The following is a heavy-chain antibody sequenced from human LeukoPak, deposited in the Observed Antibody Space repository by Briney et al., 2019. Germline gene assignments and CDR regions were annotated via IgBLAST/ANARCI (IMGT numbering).Heavy chain of an antibody. Sequence: PGGSLRLSCAASGFTFSNAWMSWVRQAPGKGLEWVDRIKSKTFGGTTDYAAPVKGRFTISRDDSKNTLYLHMNTLKTEDTAIYYCTTLGAFDYWGQGTLVTVSS. V-gene: IGHV3-15*01. CDR2: IKSKTFGGTT. CDR3: TTLGAFDY. J-gene: IGHJ4*02. D-gene: IGHD3-16*01. CDR1: GFTFSNAW.